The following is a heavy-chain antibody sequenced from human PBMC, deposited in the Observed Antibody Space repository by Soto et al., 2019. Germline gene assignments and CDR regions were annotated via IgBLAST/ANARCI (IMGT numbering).Heavy chain of an antibody. CDR3: ARDAPNDFWSGYSDY. Sequence: GGSQRLPCGASGFNFSSYSRHWVRQATGKGLEWVSSISSSSSYIYYADSVKGRFTISRDNAKNSLYLQMKSLRAEDTAVYYCARDAPNDFWSGYSDYWGQGTLVTVSS. J-gene: IGHJ4*02. CDR1: GFNFSSYS. V-gene: IGHV3-21*01. D-gene: IGHD3-3*01. CDR2: ISSSSSYI.